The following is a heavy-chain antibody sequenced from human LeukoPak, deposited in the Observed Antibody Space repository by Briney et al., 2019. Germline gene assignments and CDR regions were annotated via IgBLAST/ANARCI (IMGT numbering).Heavy chain of an antibody. CDR2: NSSNGGST. Sequence: GGSLRLSCAVSGFTHSRYSMHWVRPAPGKGVEYVSANSSNGGSTYSATSVRGRFTIYTDTCQNTLSLQMGSLRAEDMAVYYCARGGYFTNGVCYYGDYGRDCWGQGTLVTVSS. CDR3: ARGGYFTNGVCYYGDYGRDC. CDR1: GFTHSRYS. J-gene: IGHJ4*02. V-gene: IGHV3-64*01. D-gene: IGHD2-8*01.